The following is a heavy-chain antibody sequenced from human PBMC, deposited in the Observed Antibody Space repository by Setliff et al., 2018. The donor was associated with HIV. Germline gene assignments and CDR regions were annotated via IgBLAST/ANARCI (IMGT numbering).Heavy chain of an antibody. V-gene: IGHV4-59*01. Sequence: PSETLSLTCTVSGGSISSYYWSWIRQPPGKGLEWIGYIYYSGTTNYNPSLESRVSISVDTSTNQFSLKLKSVTAADTAVYYCARDSDGSSYYHFAHWSQGTLVTVSS. CDR1: GGSISSYY. J-gene: IGHJ4*02. CDR2: IYYSGTT. CDR3: ARDSDGSSYYHFAH. D-gene: IGHD3-22*01.